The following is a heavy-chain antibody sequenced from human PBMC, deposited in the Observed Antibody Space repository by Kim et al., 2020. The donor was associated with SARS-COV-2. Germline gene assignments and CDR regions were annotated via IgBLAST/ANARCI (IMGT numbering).Heavy chain of an antibody. CDR2: ISYDGSNK. Sequence: GGSLRLSCAASGFTFSSYGMHWVRQAPGKGLEWVAVISYDGSNKYYADSVKGRFTISRDNSKNTLYLQMNSLRAEDTAVYYCAKDSSSSWYGRGGGGDYWGQGTLVTVSS. V-gene: IGHV3-30*18. CDR3: AKDSSSSWYGRGGGGDY. D-gene: IGHD6-13*01. J-gene: IGHJ4*02. CDR1: GFTFSSYG.